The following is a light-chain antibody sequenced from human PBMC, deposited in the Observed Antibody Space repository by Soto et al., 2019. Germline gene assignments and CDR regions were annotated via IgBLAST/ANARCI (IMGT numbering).Light chain of an antibody. CDR1: SSDVGTYDY. CDR3: SSYAGRSMYV. CDR2: GVT. V-gene: IGLV2-8*01. J-gene: IGLJ1*01. Sequence: QSLLSQPPSASGSPGHSFTFSCTGTSSDVGTYDYVSWYQQYPGKAPKLLIYGVTRRPSGVPDRFSGSKSGNTAALTVSGLQAEDEAYYYCSSYAGRSMYVFGTGTKV.